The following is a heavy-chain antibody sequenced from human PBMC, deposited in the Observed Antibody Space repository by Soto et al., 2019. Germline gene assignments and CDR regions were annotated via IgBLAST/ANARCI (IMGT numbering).Heavy chain of an antibody. V-gene: IGHV3-9*01. D-gene: IGHD5-18*01. CDR2: ISWNSGSI. CDR1: GFTFDDYG. Sequence: PGGSLRLSCAASGFTFDDYGMHWVRQAPGKGLEWVSSISWNSGSIGFADSVKGRFTISRDNAKNSLYLHMNSLRAEDTALYYCAKDRFSFGHGPFDSWGQGILVTVSS. J-gene: IGHJ4*02. CDR3: AKDRFSFGHGPFDS.